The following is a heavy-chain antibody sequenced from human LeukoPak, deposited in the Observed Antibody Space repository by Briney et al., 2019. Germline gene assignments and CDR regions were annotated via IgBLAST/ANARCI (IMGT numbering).Heavy chain of an antibody. Sequence: PGGSLRLSCAAPGFTFINYAMSWVRQAPGMGLEWVSYISRSSDTIYYADSVKGRFTISRDNAKNSLYLQMNSLRDEDTAVYYCARDLTTMVRGLPLDYWGQGTLVTVSS. CDR3: ARDLTTMVRGLPLDY. CDR1: GFTFINYA. D-gene: IGHD3-10*01. J-gene: IGHJ4*02. CDR2: ISRSSDTI. V-gene: IGHV3-48*02.